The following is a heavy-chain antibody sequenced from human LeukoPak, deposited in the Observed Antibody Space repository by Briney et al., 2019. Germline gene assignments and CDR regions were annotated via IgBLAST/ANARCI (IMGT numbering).Heavy chain of an antibody. V-gene: IGHV4-39*01. CDR1: GGSISSSSYY. Sequence: KPSETLSLTCTVSGGSISSSSYYWGWIRQPPGKGLEGFGSIYYSGSPYYNPSLKSRVTISVDTSKNQFSLKLISVTAADTAVYYCASPLGYCSGGSCEASAFDIWGQGTMVTVSS. D-gene: IGHD2-15*01. CDR2: IYYSGSP. CDR3: ASPLGYCSGGSCEASAFDI. J-gene: IGHJ3*02.